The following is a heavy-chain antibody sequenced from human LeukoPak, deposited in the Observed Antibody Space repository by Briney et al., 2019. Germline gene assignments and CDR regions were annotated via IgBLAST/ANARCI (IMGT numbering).Heavy chain of an antibody. J-gene: IGHJ5*02. CDR3: ATVPPSITAAGNWLGP. V-gene: IGHV1-2*06. CDR1: GYTFTGYY. D-gene: IGHD6-13*01. Sequence: GASVKVSCKASGYTFTGYYIHWVRQAPGQGLEWMGRINPNTGGTGYAQKFQGRVTMTRDTSTTTAYMELRRLTSDATAIYYCATVPPSITAAGNWLGPWGEGALVTVSS. CDR2: INPNTGGT.